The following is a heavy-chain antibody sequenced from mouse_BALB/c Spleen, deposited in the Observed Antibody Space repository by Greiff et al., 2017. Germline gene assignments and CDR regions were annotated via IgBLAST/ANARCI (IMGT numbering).Heavy chain of an antibody. CDR1: GFTFSSFG. J-gene: IGHJ2*01. V-gene: IGHV5-17*02. Sequence: EVHLVESGGGLVQPGGSRKLSCAASGFTFSSFGMHWVRQAPEKGLEWVAYISSGSSTIYYADTVKGRFTISRDNPKNTLFRQMPSLRSEDTAMYYCAEGAGSFDYWGQGTTLTVSS. D-gene: IGHD3-3*01. CDR3: AEGAGSFDY. CDR2: ISSGSSTI.